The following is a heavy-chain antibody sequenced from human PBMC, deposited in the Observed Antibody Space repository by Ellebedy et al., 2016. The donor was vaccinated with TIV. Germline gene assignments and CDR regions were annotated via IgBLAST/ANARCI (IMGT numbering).Heavy chain of an antibody. CDR3: AKVRSLRDYVWGSYYYYAMDV. Sequence: GESLKISCAASGFSFSDYYMSWIRQAPGKGLEWVSYISNSGSTIYSADSVKGRFTISRDNAKTSLYVQMNSLRAEDKAVYYCAKVRSLRDYVWGSYYYYAMDVWGQGTTVTVSS. CDR1: GFSFSDYY. J-gene: IGHJ6*02. D-gene: IGHD3-16*01. CDR2: ISNSGSTI. V-gene: IGHV3-11*01.